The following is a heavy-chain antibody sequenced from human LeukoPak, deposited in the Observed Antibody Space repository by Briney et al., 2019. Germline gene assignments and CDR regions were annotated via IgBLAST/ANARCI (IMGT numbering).Heavy chain of an antibody. CDR2: ISSSSRTI. J-gene: IGHJ4*02. CDR3: ARDSPDYDILTGDYFDY. Sequence: GGSLRLSCAASGFTFSSYEMNWVRQAPGKGLEWVSYISSSSRTIYYADSVKGRFTISRDNAKNSLYLQMNSLRAEDTAVYYCARDSPDYDILTGDYFDYWGQGTLVTVSS. V-gene: IGHV3-48*03. CDR1: GFTFSSYE. D-gene: IGHD3-9*01.